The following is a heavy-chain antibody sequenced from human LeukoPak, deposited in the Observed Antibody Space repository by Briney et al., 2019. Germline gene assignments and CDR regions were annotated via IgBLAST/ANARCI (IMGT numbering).Heavy chain of an antibody. D-gene: IGHD5-18*01. CDR2: ISSSSSYI. CDR3: AKAPAMDPYYFDY. J-gene: IGHJ4*02. V-gene: IGHV3-21*04. CDR1: GFTFSSYS. Sequence: GGSLRLSCAASGFTFSSYSMNWVRQAPGKGLEWVSSISSSSSYIYYADSVKGRFTISRDNAKNSLYLQMNSLRAEDTAVYYCAKAPAMDPYYFDYWGQGTLVTVSS.